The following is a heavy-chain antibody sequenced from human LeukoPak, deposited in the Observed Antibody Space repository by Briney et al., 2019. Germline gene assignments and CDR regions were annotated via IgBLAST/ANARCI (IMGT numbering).Heavy chain of an antibody. CDR2: IYHSGST. Sequence: SETLSLTCDVSGGSMSSSNWWSWVRQPPGKGLEWIGEIYHSGSTNYNPSLKSRVTISVDTSKNQFSLKLSSVTAADTAVYYCARGGWQLVRRDFDYWGQGTLVTVSS. CDR3: ARGGWQLVRRDFDY. J-gene: IGHJ4*02. CDR1: GGSMSSSNW. V-gene: IGHV4-4*02. D-gene: IGHD6-6*01.